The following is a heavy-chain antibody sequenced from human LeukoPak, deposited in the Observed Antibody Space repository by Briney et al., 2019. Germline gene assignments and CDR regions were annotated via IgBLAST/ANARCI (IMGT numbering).Heavy chain of an antibody. CDR1: GYTFTGYY. V-gene: IGHV1-2*06. J-gene: IGHJ6*02. CDR2: INANSGGT. CDR3: ARVTLGYSRSGDNYYYYGMDV. Sequence: ASVKVSCKASGYTFTGYYMHWVRQAPGQGLEWMGRINANSGGTNYAQKFQGRVTITADEPTSTAYMELSSLRSEDTAVYYCARVTLGYSRSGDNYYYYGMDVWGQGTTVSVSS. D-gene: IGHD6-13*01.